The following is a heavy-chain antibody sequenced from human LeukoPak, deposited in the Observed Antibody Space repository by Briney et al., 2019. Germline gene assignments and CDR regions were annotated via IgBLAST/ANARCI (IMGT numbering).Heavy chain of an antibody. J-gene: IGHJ4*02. Sequence: GSSVKVSCKASGGTFSSYAISWVRQAPGKGLEWMGGFDPEDGETIYAQKFQGRVTMTEDTSTDTAYMELSSLRSEDTAVYYCVPRGDGGFDYWGQGTLVIVSS. CDR3: VPRGDGGFDY. V-gene: IGHV1-24*01. CDR2: FDPEDGET. CDR1: GGTFSSYA. D-gene: IGHD3-16*01.